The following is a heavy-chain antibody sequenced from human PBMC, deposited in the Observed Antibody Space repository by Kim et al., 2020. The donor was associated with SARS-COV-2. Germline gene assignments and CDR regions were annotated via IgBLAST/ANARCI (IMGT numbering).Heavy chain of an antibody. V-gene: IGHV3-30*04. Sequence: GGSLRLSCAASGFTFTSYAIHWVRQAPGKGLEWVAVISYDGSNKYYADSVKGRFTISRDTSKNTVYVQVNSLRADDTAVYYCARGLSESGYDDLVDWG. CDR2: ISYDGSNK. CDR1: GFTFTSYA. J-gene: IGHJ6*01. CDR3: ARGLSESGYDDLVD. D-gene: IGHD5-12*01.